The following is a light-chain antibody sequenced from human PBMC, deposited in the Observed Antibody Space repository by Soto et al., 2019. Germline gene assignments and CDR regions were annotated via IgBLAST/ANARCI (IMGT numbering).Light chain of an antibody. CDR2: EGS. J-gene: IGLJ1*01. CDR3: CSYTGSSTFEV. Sequence: QSALTQPASVSGSPGQSINISCTGTSSYVGNYYNLVSWYQQHPGKAPKLMIYEGSKRPSGVSNRFSGSKSGNTASLTISGLQAEDEADYYCCSYTGSSTFEVCGTGTKLTVL. V-gene: IGLV2-23*03. CDR1: SSYVGNYYNL.